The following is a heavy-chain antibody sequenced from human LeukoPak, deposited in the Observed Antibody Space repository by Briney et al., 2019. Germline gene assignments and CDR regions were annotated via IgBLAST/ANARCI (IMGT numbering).Heavy chain of an antibody. J-gene: IGHJ4*02. CDR2: ISGSGGST. CDR1: GFTFNSYA. D-gene: IGHD6-19*01. V-gene: IGHV3-23*01. CDR3: AKVSGSGFDY. Sequence: GGSLRLSCAASGFTFNSYAMSWVRQAPGKGLEWVPAISGSGGSTYYADSVKGRFTISRDNSKNTLYLQMNSLRAEDTAVYYCAKVSGSGFDYWGQGTLVTVSS.